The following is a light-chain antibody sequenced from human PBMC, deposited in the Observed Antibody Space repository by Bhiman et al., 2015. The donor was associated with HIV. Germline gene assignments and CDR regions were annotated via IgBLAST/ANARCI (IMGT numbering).Light chain of an antibody. CDR1: SSDVGGYNY. CDR3: SSYTSTYTLV. CDR2: DVI. J-gene: IGLJ1*01. Sequence: QSALTQPASVSGSLGQSITISCTGTSSDVGGYNYVSWYQQHPGKAPTLMIYDVINRPSGVSNRFSGSKSGNTASLTISGLQAEDEADYYCSSYTSTYTLVFGTGTKVTVL. V-gene: IGLV2-14*03.